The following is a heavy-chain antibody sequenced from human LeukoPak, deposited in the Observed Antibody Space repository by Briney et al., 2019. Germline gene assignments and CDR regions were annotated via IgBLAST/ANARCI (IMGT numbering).Heavy chain of an antibody. CDR1: GFTFSIYW. D-gene: IGHD1-26*01. V-gene: IGHV3-74*01. Sequence: PGGSLRLSCAASGFTFSIYWMHWVRQAPGKGLVWVSRINRDGSTTSYADSVKGRFTISRDNAKNTLYLQMNSLRAEDTAVYYCARDLIRWELHLGAFDIWGQGTMVTVSS. CDR3: ARDLIRWELHLGAFDI. J-gene: IGHJ3*02. CDR2: INRDGSTT.